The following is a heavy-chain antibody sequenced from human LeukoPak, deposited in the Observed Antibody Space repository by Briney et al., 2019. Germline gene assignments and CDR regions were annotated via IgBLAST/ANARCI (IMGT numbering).Heavy chain of an antibody. CDR2: INAGNGNT. CDR3: ARAASGSYYEFDY. Sequence: ASVKVSCKASGYTFTSYAMHWVRQAPGQRLEWMGWINAGNGNTKYSQKFQGRVTMTRNTSISTAYMELSSLRSEDTAVYYCARAASGSYYEFDYWGQGTLVTVSS. CDR1: GYTFTSYA. V-gene: IGHV1-3*01. D-gene: IGHD1-26*01. J-gene: IGHJ4*02.